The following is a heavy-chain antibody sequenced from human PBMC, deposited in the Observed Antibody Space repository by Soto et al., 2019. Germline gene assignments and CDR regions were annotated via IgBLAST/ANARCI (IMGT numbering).Heavy chain of an antibody. CDR3: ARVKFYGSGRYEDLFYYYGLDL. Sequence: ASVKVSCKASGYTFSTYDINWVRQAPGQGLEWMGWMNPNSGDTGYAQKFLGRVTMTRDSSIRTVYMALSSLSSEDTAVYYCARVKFYGSGRYEDLFYYYGLDLWGQGTTVTVSS. J-gene: IGHJ6*02. V-gene: IGHV1-8*01. CDR1: GYTFSTYD. CDR2: MNPNSGDT. D-gene: IGHD3-10*01.